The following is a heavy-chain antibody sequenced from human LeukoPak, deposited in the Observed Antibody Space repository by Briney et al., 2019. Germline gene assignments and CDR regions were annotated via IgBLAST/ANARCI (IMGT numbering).Heavy chain of an antibody. Sequence: SETLSLTCAVYGRSFSGYYWSWIRQPPGKGLEWIGEINHSGSTNYNPSLKSRVTISVDTSKNQFSLKLSSVTAADTAVYYCASSPVGATDYWGQGTLVTVSS. D-gene: IGHD1-26*01. CDR2: INHSGST. J-gene: IGHJ4*02. V-gene: IGHV4-34*01. CDR3: ASSPVGATDY. CDR1: GRSFSGYY.